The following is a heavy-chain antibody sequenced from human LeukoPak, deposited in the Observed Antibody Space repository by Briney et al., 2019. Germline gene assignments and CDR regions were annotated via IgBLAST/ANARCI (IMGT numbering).Heavy chain of an antibody. CDR2: INHSGST. CDR3: ARVLAYCGGDCYSAPDY. Sequence: SETLSLTCAVYGGSFSGYYWSWIRQPPGKGLEWIGEINHSGSTNYNPSLKSRVTISVDTSKNQFSLKLSSVTAADTAVYYCARVLAYCGGDCYSAPDYWGQGTLVTVSS. CDR1: GGSFSGYY. J-gene: IGHJ4*02. V-gene: IGHV4-34*01. D-gene: IGHD2-21*02.